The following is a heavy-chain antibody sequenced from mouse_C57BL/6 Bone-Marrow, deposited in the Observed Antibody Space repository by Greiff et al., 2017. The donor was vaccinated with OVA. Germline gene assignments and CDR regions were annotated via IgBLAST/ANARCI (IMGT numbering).Heavy chain of an antibody. V-gene: IGHV5-17*01. CDR2: ISSGSSTI. Sequence: DVQLQESGGGLVKPGGSLKLSCAASGFTFSDYGMHWVRQAPEKGLEWVAYISSGSSTIYYADTVKGRFTISRDNAKNTLFLQMTSLRSEDTAMYYCARINYRCIDVWGTGTTVTVSS. CDR3: ARINYRCIDV. J-gene: IGHJ1*03. CDR1: GFTFSDYG.